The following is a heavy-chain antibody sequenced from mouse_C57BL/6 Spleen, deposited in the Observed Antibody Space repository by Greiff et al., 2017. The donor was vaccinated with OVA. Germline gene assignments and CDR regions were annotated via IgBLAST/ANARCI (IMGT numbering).Heavy chain of an antibody. D-gene: IGHD4-1*01. V-gene: IGHV1-74*01. J-gene: IGHJ2*01. CDR3: AIEELGHGDY. CDR2: IHPSDSDT. Sequence: QVQLQQPGAELVKPGASVKVSCKASGYTFNSYCMHWVKQRPGQGLEWIGRIHPSDSDTNYDPKFQGKATLTVDTSSSTAYMQLSSLTSEDSAVYYCAIEELGHGDYWSQGTTLTVSS. CDR1: GYTFNSYC.